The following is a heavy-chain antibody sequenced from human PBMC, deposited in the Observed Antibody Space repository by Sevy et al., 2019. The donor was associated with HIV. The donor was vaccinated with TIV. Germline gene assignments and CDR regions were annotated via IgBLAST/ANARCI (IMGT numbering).Heavy chain of an antibody. J-gene: IGHJ4*02. V-gene: IGHV1-18*01. Sequence: KVSCKASGYTFTSYGISWVRQAPGQGLEWMGWISAYNGNTNYAQKLQGRVTMTTDTSTSTAYMELRSLRSDDTAVYYCARVVGGNYYGSGSYFSRLDYWGQGTLVTVSS. CDR1: GYTFTSYG. CDR2: ISAYNGNT. D-gene: IGHD3-10*01. CDR3: ARVVGGNYYGSGSYFSRLDY.